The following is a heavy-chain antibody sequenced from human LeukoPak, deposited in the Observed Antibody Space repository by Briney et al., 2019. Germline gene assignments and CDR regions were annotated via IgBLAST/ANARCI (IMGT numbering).Heavy chain of an antibody. Sequence: GGSLRLSCAASGFTFSSYSMNWVRQAPGKGLEWVGRIKSKTDGGTTDYAAPVKGRFTISRDDSKNTLYLQMNSLKTEDTAVYYCTTDVIVVVPAADLDWFDPWGQGTLVTVSS. V-gene: IGHV3-15*01. J-gene: IGHJ5*02. D-gene: IGHD2-2*01. CDR2: IKSKTDGGTT. CDR3: TTDVIVVVPAADLDWFDP. CDR1: GFTFSSYS.